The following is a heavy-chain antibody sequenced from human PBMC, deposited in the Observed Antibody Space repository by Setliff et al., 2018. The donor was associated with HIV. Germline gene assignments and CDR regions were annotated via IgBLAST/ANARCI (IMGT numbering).Heavy chain of an antibody. CDR1: GGSISSSSYY. CDR2: IYYSGST. V-gene: IGHV4-39*07. Sequence: SETLSLTCTVSGGSISSSSYYWGWLRQPPGKGLEWIGSIYYSGSTYYNPSLKSRVIISVDTSKNQFSLKLSSVTAADTAVYYCARGARALGGDAFDIWGQGTMGTVS. D-gene: IGHD1-26*01. J-gene: IGHJ3*02. CDR3: ARGARALGGDAFDI.